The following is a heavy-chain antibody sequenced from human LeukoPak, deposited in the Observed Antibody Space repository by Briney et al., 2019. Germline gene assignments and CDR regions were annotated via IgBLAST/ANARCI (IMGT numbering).Heavy chain of an antibody. D-gene: IGHD3-3*01. J-gene: IGHJ4*02. CDR1: GYTFTGYY. Sequence: ASVKVSCKDSGYTFTGYYMHWVRQAPGQGLEWMGRINPNSGGTNYAQKFQGRVTMTRDTSISTAYMELSRLRSDDTAVYYCACDDFWSGYYNWGQGTQVTVSS. CDR2: INPNSGGT. CDR3: ACDDFWSGYYN. V-gene: IGHV1-2*06.